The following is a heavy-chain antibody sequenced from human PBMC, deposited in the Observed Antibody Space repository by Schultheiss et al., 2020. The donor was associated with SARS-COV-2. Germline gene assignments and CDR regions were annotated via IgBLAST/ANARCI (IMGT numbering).Heavy chain of an antibody. Sequence: GGSLRLSCAASGFTFSDFSMNWVRQAPGKGLEWVSSISATSGYIYHEDSVKGRFTISRDNAKNSLYLQMNSLRAEDTALYYCARGTGWTGAHEKGFDIWGQGTLVTVSS. CDR1: GFTFSDFS. CDR2: ISATSGYI. V-gene: IGHV3-21*01. J-gene: IGHJ4*02. CDR3: ARGTGWTGAHEKGFDI. D-gene: IGHD6-19*01.